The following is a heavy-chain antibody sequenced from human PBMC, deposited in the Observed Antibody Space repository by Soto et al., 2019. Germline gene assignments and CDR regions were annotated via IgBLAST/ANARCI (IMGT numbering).Heavy chain of an antibody. V-gene: IGHV4-39*01. Sequence: ASETLSLTCIVSGGDMISSSYYWGWIRQSPGKGLEWIGSIFYSGNTYYNPSLQRRLVISATTSKSHFSLTLSSVTDADTAVSYCARHSGDCYNGVCSAFFDYWGLGTVVTVSS. D-gene: IGHD2-8*01. J-gene: IGHJ4*02. CDR3: ARHSGDCYNGVCSAFFDY. CDR2: IFYSGNT. CDR1: GGDMISSSYY.